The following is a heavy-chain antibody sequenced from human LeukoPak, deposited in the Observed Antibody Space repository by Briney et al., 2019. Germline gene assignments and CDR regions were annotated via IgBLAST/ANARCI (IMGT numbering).Heavy chain of an antibody. J-gene: IGHJ6*04. CDR3: ARYNWRGYDSPWYYYYGMDV. CDR1: GGTFSSYA. Sequence: GASVKVSCKASGGTFSSYAISWVRQAPGQGLEWMGGIIPIFGTANYAQKFQGRVTITADESTSTAYMELSSLRSEDTAVYYCARYNWRGYDSPWYYYYGMDVWGKGTTVTVSS. V-gene: IGHV1-69*13. CDR2: IIPIFGTA. D-gene: IGHD5-12*01.